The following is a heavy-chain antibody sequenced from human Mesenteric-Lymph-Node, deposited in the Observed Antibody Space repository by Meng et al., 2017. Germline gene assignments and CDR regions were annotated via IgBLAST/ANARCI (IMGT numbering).Heavy chain of an antibody. CDR3: ARVSGYSYGLDY. CDR1: GFTFSNYW. D-gene: IGHD5-18*01. CDR2: IKQDESEK. Sequence: GESLKISCAASGFTFSNYWMSWVRQGPGKGLEWVANIKQDESEKYYVDSVKGRFTISRDNAKNSLYLQMNSLRAEDTAVYYCARVSGYSYGLDYWGQGTLVTVSS. V-gene: IGHV3-7*01. J-gene: IGHJ4*02.